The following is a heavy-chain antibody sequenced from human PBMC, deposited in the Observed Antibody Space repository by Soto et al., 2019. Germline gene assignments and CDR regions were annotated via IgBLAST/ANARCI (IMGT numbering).Heavy chain of an antibody. J-gene: IGHJ4*02. V-gene: IGHV3-48*02. CDR2: ISHKSSAA. Sequence: GGSLILSFAGSGVTFSNYAMNLVRQAPGKGLEWVSYISHKSSAAYHADSVKGRFTISRDNAQNSLYLQMNSLTDEDTAIYYCERDPYSPTTVTIMDYWGRGTLVTVSS. CDR3: ERDPYSPTTVTIMDY. CDR1: GVTFSNYA. D-gene: IGHD4-17*01.